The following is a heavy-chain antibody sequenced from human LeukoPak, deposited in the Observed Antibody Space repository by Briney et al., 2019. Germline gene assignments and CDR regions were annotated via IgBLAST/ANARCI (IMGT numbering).Heavy chain of an antibody. V-gene: IGHV3-30-3*02. Sequence: GGSLRLSCAASGFTFSSYAMHWVRQAPGKGLEWVAVISYDGSNKYYADSVKGRFTISRDNSKNTLYLQMNSLRAEDTAVYYCAKRPTWIQLWSLIDYWGQGTLVTVSS. D-gene: IGHD5-18*01. CDR1: GFTFSSYA. CDR2: ISYDGSNK. J-gene: IGHJ4*02. CDR3: AKRPTWIQLWSLIDY.